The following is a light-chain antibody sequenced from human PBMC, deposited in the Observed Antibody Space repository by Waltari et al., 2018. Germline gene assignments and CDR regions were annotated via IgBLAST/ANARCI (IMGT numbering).Light chain of an antibody. V-gene: IGKV2-28*01. CDR2: WSS. CDR3: MQALQTPKT. CDR1: QSLLDSDDGNTY. J-gene: IGKJ2*01. Sequence: DIVMTQTPLSLPVTPGEPASISCRSSQSLLDSDDGNTYLDWYLQKPGQSPQLLIYWSSNRASGVPDRFSGSGSGTDFTLKISRVEAEDVGVYFCMQALQTPKTFGQGTQLEIK.